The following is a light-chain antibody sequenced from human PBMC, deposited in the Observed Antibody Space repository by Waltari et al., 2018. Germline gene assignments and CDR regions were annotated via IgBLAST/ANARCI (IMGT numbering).Light chain of an antibody. V-gene: IGLV2-23*01. CDR1: SSDVGTYNL. CDR3: CSFAGRSTWV. CDR2: EAT. J-gene: IGLJ1*01. Sequence: QSALTQPASASGSPGQSLAVSCTGSSSDVGTYNLVSWYQQHPGKAPKLIIYEATKRPSGVSNRFSGSKSGNMASLTISGLQAEDEAEYYCCSFAGRSTWVFGTGTKVTVL.